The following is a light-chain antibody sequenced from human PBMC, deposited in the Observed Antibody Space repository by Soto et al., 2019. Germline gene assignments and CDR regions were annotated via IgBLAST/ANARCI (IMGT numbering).Light chain of an antibody. CDR2: DAS. Sequence: DIQITQSPFTLSASVGDRVTISCRASQSICSWLAWYEQKPGKAPKLLIYDASNLESGVPSRFSASGSGTEFTLTISSLQADDFATDYCQQYHSHSTFGQGTKVDIK. CDR3: QQYHSHST. J-gene: IGKJ1*01. CDR1: QSICSW. V-gene: IGKV1-5*01.